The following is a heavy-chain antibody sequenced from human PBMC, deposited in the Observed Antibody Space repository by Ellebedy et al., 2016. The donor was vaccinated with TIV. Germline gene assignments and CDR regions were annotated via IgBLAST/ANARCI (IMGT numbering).Heavy chain of an antibody. J-gene: IGHJ1*01. Sequence: AASVKVSCKASGYDFTSYGIRWVRQAPGQGLEWMGWINAYNGNRNLDQRFQGRVIMTTDTSTRTAYMEWRSLRSDDTAVYHCAREIGAGPVVFQYWGQGTLVIVSS. CDR1: GYDFTSYG. V-gene: IGHV1-18*04. CDR2: INAYNGNR. CDR3: AREIGAGPVVFQY. D-gene: IGHD6-19*01.